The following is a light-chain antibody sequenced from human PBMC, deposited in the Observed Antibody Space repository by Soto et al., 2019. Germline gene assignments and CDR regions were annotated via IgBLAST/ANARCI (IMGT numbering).Light chain of an antibody. CDR2: DTS. J-gene: IGKJ4*01. Sequence: EIVLTRSPATLPLSRGQRATLSCRAKQSINSHLAWYRQKPGQAPRLLIYDTSTRATGVPDRFSGSRSGTDFTLTISSLQSEDFAVYYCQPYNSWPLTFGGGTKVDIK. V-gene: IGKV3-15*01. CDR3: QPYNSWPLT. CDR1: QSINSH.